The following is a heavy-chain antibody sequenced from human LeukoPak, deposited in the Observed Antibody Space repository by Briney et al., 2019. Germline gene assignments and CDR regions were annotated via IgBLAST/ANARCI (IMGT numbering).Heavy chain of an antibody. J-gene: IGHJ4*02. CDR2: IFGSGGSP. CDR3: AKGLGTGWYFFDY. D-gene: IGHD6-19*01. CDR1: GFTFGSFA. V-gene: IGHV3-23*01. Sequence: GGSLRLSCEASGFTFGSFAMYWVRQAPGKGLDWIAGIFGSGGSPHYADSVKGRFSISRDNSKNTLYMQMNSLRAEDTAVYYCAKGLGTGWYFFDYWGQGTLVTVSS.